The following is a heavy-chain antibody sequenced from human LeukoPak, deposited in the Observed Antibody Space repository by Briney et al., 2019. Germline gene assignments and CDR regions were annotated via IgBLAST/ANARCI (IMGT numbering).Heavy chain of an antibody. D-gene: IGHD4-17*01. J-gene: IGHJ4*02. V-gene: IGHV3-21*01. CDR1: GFTFSSYS. CDR2: ISSSSSYI. CDR3: ARMGAHGDYDY. Sequence: GGSLRLSCAASGFTFSSYSMNWVRQAPGKGLEWVSSISSSSSYIYYADSVKGRFTISRDNAKNSLYLQMNSLRAEDTAVYCCARMGAHGDYDYWGQGTLVTVSS.